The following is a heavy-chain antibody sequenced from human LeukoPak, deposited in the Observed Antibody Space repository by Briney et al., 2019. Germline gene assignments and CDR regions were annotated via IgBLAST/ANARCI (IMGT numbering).Heavy chain of an antibody. CDR3: AKDWGWELRASYFDY. CDR1: GFTFSTYA. Sequence: PGGSLRLSCAASGFTFSTYAMNWVRQAPAKGLEWVSAISGGGGSTYYADSVKGRFTISRDNSKNTLFLQMNSLRDDDTAVYYCAKDWGWELRASYFDYWGRGTLVTVSS. CDR2: ISGGGGST. V-gene: IGHV3-23*01. J-gene: IGHJ4*02. D-gene: IGHD1-26*01.